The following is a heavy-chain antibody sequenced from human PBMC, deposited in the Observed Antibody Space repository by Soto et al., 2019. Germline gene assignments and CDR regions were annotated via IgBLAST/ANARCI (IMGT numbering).Heavy chain of an antibody. CDR1: GGTFSSYA. CDR3: ARGDSSGYYSAPFDY. V-gene: IGHV1-69*13. CDR2: IIPIFGTA. Sequence: SVKVSCKASGGTFSSYAISWVRQAPGQGLEWMGGIIPIFGTANYAQKFQGRVTITADESTSTAYMELSSLRSEDTAVYYCARGDSSGYYSAPFDYWGQGTLVTVS. D-gene: IGHD3-22*01. J-gene: IGHJ4*02.